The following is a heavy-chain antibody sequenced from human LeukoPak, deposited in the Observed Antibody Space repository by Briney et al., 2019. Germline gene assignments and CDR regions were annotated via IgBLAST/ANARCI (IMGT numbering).Heavy chain of an antibody. D-gene: IGHD3-10*01. CDR3: ARPRSGSSGLDFDY. Sequence: SQTLSLTCTVSGGSISSGGYYWSWIRQHPGKGLDWIGYIYYSGSTYYNPSLKSRVTISVDTSKNQFSLKLSSVTAADTAVYYCARPRSGSSGLDFDYWGQGTLVTVSS. J-gene: IGHJ4*02. CDR1: GGSISSGGYY. CDR2: IYYSGST. V-gene: IGHV4-31*03.